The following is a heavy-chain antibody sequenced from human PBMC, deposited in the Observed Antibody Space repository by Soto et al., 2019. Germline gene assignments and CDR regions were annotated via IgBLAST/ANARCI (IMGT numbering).Heavy chain of an antibody. CDR3: AHTVNNWFDP. Sequence: GWIRQPPGKALEWLALIYWDDDKRYSPSLKSRLTITKDTSKNQVVLTMTNMDPVDTATYYCAHTVNNWFDPWGQGTLVTVSS. CDR2: IYWDDDK. V-gene: IGHV2-5*02. J-gene: IGHJ5*02.